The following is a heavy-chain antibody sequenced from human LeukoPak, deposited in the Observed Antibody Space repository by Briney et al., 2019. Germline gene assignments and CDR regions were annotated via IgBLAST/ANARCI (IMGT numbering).Heavy chain of an antibody. CDR3: ARSRGDDYGDV. J-gene: IGHJ4*02. D-gene: IGHD4-17*01. Sequence: GGSLRLSCAASGFTFSSYAMHWVRQAPEKGLEYVSAISSNGGSTYYANSVKGRFTISRDNSKNTLYLQMGSLRAEDMAVYYCARSRGDDYGDVWGQGTLVTVSS. V-gene: IGHV3-64*01. CDR2: ISSNGGST. CDR1: GFTFSSYA.